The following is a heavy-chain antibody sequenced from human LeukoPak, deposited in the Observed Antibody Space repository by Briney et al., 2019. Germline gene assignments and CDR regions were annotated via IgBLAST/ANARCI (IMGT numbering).Heavy chain of an antibody. D-gene: IGHD1-7*01. CDR1: GGSISSSSYY. V-gene: IGHV4-39*01. CDR2: IYYSGST. J-gene: IGHJ4*02. Sequence: SETLSLTCTVSGGSISSSSYYWGWIRQPPGKGLDWIGIIYYSGSTYYNPSLKSRVTISVDTSKNQFSLKLSSVTAADTAVYYCAVITGTAFDYWGQGTLVTVSS. CDR3: AVITGTAFDY.